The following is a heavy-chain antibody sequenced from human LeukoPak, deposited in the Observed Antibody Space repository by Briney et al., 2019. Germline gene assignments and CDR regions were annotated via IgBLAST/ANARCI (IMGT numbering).Heavy chain of an antibody. CDR1: RFTFSNYK. V-gene: IGHV3-21*01. CDR2: ISSSSTYI. Sequence: PGGSLRLSCAASRFTFSNYKLNWVRQAPGQGLEWVSSISSSSTYIYYADSVKGRFTISRDNARNLLYLQMNRLRAEDTAVYYCARESGSGEFDYWGQGTLVTVSS. D-gene: IGHD6-19*01. CDR3: ARESGSGEFDY. J-gene: IGHJ4*02.